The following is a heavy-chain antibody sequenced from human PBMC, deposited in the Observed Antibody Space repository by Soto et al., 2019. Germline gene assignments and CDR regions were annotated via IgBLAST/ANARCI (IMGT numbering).Heavy chain of an antibody. Sequence: NPGGSLRLSCAASGFTFSDYYMSWIRQAPGKGLEWVSYISSSGSTIYYADSVKGRFTISRDNAKNSLYLQMNSLRAEDTAVYYCARVTHYDSSGFDYWGQGTLVTVSS. CDR1: GFTFSDYY. V-gene: IGHV3-11*01. D-gene: IGHD3-22*01. CDR2: ISSSGSTI. CDR3: ARVTHYDSSGFDY. J-gene: IGHJ4*02.